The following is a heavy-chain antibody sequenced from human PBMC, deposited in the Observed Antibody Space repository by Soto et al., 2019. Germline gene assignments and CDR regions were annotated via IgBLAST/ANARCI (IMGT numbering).Heavy chain of an antibody. CDR1: GGSFSGYY. CDR3: ARGLRGYSYGYYYYGMDV. Sequence: PSETLSLTCAVYGGSFSGYYWSWIRQPPGKGQEWIGEINHSGSTNYNPSLKSRVTISVDTSKNQFSLKLSSVTAADTAVYYCARGLRGYSYGYYYYGMDVWGQGTTVTVSS. J-gene: IGHJ6*02. V-gene: IGHV4-34*01. D-gene: IGHD5-18*01. CDR2: INHSGST.